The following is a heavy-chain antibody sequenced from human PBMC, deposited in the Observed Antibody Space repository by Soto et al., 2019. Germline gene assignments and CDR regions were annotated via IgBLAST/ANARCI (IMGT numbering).Heavy chain of an antibody. CDR3: ARAVWDTAMELYYYYYYGMDV. V-gene: IGHV6-1*01. CDR1: GDSVSSNSAA. J-gene: IGHJ6*02. Sequence: PSQTLLLTCAISGDSVSSNSAAWNWIRQSPSRGLEWLGRTYYRSKWYNDYAVSVKSRITINPDTSKNQFSLQLNSVTPEDTAVYYCARAVWDTAMELYYYYYYGMDVWGQGTTVTVSS. CDR2: TYYRSKWYN. D-gene: IGHD5-18*01.